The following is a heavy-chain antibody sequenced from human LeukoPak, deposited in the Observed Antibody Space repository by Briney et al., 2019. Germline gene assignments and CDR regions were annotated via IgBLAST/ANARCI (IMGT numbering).Heavy chain of an antibody. J-gene: IGHJ4*02. CDR2: INPNSGGT. V-gene: IGHV1-2*02. D-gene: IGHD3-10*01. Sequence: GASVKVSCKASGYTFTGYYMHWVRQAPGQGLEWMGWINPNSGGTNYAQKLQGRVTMTTDTSTSTAYMELRSLRSDDTAVYYCAREVPPVLLWFGENLSGYFDYWGQGTLVTVSS. CDR1: GYTFTGYY. CDR3: AREVPPVLLWFGENLSGYFDY.